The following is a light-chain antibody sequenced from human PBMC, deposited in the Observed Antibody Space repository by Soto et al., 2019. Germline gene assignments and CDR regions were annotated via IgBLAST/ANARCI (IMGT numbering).Light chain of an antibody. J-gene: IGKJ3*01. CDR3: QKRSNWPPFT. CDR1: QSVSSY. Sequence: EIVLTQSPATLSLSPGERATLSCRTSQSVSSYLAWYQQKPGQAPRLLIYDASNRAPGVPARFSGSGSGTDFTLTISSLEPEDFAVYYCQKRSNWPPFTFGPGTKVDIK. V-gene: IGKV3-11*01. CDR2: DAS.